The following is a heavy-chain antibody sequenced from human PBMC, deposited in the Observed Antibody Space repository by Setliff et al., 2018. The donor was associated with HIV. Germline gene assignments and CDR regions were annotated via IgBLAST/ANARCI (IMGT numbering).Heavy chain of an antibody. V-gene: IGHV4-61*02. CDR2: MYTSGST. J-gene: IGHJ6*01. Sequence: SETLSLTCTVSGGSISSGSYYWSWIRQPAGKGLEWIGRMYTSGSTNYNPSLKSRVTISVDTSKNQFSLKLSSVTAADTAVYYCAKGPYCGGDCYSSYYYGMDVW. CDR3: AKGPYCGGDCYSSYYYGMDV. D-gene: IGHD2-21*02. CDR1: GGSISSGSYY.